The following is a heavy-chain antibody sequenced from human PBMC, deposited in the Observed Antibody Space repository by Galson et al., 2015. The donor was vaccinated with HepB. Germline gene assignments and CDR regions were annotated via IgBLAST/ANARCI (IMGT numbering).Heavy chain of an antibody. D-gene: IGHD6-13*01. CDR1: GFTFSSYS. Sequence: SLRLSCAASGFTFSSYSMNWVRQAPGKGLEWVSSISSSSSYIYYADSVKGRFTISRDNAKNSLYLQMNSLRAEDTAVYYCARLAAVGTFDYWGQGTLVTVSS. CDR2: ISSSSSYI. CDR3: ARLAAVGTFDY. V-gene: IGHV3-21*01. J-gene: IGHJ4*02.